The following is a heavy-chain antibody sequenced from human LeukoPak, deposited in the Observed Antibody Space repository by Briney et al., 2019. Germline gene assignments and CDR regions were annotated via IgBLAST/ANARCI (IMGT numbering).Heavy chain of an antibody. D-gene: IGHD3-22*01. Sequence: SETLSLTCSVSGGPISGYQWNWIRQPPGKGLEWIAYMYYRGTTNYRPSLRSRVTMSVDTSKNQFSLRLSSVTAADTAVYYCASVPADESTGYGRGYYQRWGQGTLVTVSS. CDR1: GGPISGYQ. V-gene: IGHV4-59*01. CDR3: ASVPADESTGYGRGYYQR. J-gene: IGHJ1*01. CDR2: MYYRGTT.